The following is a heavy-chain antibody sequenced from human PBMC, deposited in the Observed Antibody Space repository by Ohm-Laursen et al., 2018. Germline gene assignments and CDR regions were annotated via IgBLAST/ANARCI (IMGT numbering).Heavy chain of an antibody. J-gene: IGHJ5*02. CDR3: ARDYAYQLFSFGWFDP. V-gene: IGHV1-18*01. CDR1: GYTFTSYG. Sequence: ASVKVSCKASGYTFTSYGISWVRQAPGQGLEWMGWISAYNGKTNYAQKLQGRVTVTTDTSTSTAYMELRSLRSDDTAVYYCARDYAYQLFSFGWFDPWGQGALVTVSS. D-gene: IGHD5-12*01. CDR2: ISAYNGKT.